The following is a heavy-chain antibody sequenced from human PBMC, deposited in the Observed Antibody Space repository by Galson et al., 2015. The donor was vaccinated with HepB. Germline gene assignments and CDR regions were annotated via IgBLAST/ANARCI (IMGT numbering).Heavy chain of an antibody. Sequence: SVKVSCKVSGYTLTELSMHWVRQAPRKGLEWMGGFDPEDGETIYAQKFQGRVTMTEDTSTDTAYMELSSLRSEDTAVYYCATGGVVVITRNDAFDIWGQGTMVTVSS. V-gene: IGHV1-24*01. D-gene: IGHD3-22*01. CDR2: FDPEDGET. CDR3: ATGGVVVITRNDAFDI. CDR1: GYTLTELS. J-gene: IGHJ3*02.